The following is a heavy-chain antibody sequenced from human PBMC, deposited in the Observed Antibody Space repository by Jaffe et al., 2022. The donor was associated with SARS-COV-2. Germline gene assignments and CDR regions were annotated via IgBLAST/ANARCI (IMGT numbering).Heavy chain of an antibody. V-gene: IGHV1-8*01. Sequence: QVQLVQSGAEVKKPGASVKVSCKASGYTFTSYDINWVRQATGQGLEWMGWMNPNSGNTGYAQKFQGRVTMTRNTSISTAYMELSSLRSEDTAVYYCARGYRGITILANWFDPWGQGTLVTVSS. CDR1: GYTFTSYD. CDR2: MNPNSGNT. CDR3: ARGYRGITILANWFDP. J-gene: IGHJ5*02. D-gene: IGHD3-3*01.